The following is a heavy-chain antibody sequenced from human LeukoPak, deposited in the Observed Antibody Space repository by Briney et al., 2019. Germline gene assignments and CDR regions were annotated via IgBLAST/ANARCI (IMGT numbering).Heavy chain of an antibody. CDR3: ARDGVVPAAILTPELTGIDY. V-gene: IGHV4-38-2*02. J-gene: IGHJ4*02. Sequence: SETLSLTCAVSGYSISSGYYWGWIRQPPGKGLEWIGRIYHSGSTYYNPSLKSRVTISVDTSKNQFSLKLSSATAADTAVYYCARDGVVPAAILTPELTGIDYWGQGTLVTVSS. CDR2: IYHSGST. CDR1: GYSISSGYY. D-gene: IGHD2-2*01.